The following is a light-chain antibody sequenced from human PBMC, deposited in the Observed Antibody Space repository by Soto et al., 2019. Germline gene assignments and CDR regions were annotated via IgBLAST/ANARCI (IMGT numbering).Light chain of an antibody. Sequence: EIVLTQSPGTLSLSPGERATLSCRASQTVSNSYLAWYQQKPGQAPRLLIYGASSRATGIPDRFSGSVSGTDFTLTISRLEPEDFAVYYCQQYGSSPWTFDQGTKVEIK. CDR1: QTVSNSY. CDR3: QQYGSSPWT. CDR2: GAS. J-gene: IGKJ1*01. V-gene: IGKV3-20*01.